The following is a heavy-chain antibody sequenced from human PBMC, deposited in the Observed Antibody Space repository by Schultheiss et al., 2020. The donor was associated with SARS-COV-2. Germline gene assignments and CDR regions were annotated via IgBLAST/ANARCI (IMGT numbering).Heavy chain of an antibody. J-gene: IGHJ6*02. D-gene: IGHD6-13*01. CDR1: GFTFSDYY. Sequence: GESLKISCAASGFTFSDYYMSWIRQAPGKGLEWVSYISSSSSYTNYADSVKGRFTISRDNAKNSLYLQMNSLRAEDTAVYYCARAAAGTYYYYGMDVWGQGTTVTVSS. V-gene: IGHV3-11*06. CDR2: ISSSSSYT. CDR3: ARAAAGTYYYYGMDV.